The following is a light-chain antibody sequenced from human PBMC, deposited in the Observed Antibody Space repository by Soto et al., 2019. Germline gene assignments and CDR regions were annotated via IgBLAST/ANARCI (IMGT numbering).Light chain of an antibody. CDR2: GAS. Sequence: EIVLTQSPGTLSLSPGERATLSCRASQSVSSSYLAWYQQKPGQPPRLRIYGASSRATGIPDRFSGSGSGTDFTLTISRLEPEDFAVYYCQQYGNSYRAFGQGTKVEIK. V-gene: IGKV3-20*01. CDR3: QQYGNSYRA. CDR1: QSVSSSY. J-gene: IGKJ1*01.